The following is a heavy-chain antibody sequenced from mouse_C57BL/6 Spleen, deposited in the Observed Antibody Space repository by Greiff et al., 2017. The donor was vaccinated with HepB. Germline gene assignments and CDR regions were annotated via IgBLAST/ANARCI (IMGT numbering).Heavy chain of an antibody. Sequence: QVQLQQSGPELVKPGASVKISCKASGYAFSSSWMNWVKQRPGKGLEWIGRIYPGDGDTNYNGKFKGKATLTADKSSSTAYMQLSSLTSEDSAVYFSANTYYGSSPGYFDYWGQGTTLTVSS. J-gene: IGHJ2*01. CDR3: ANTYYGSSPGYFDY. CDR1: GYAFSSSW. D-gene: IGHD1-1*01. V-gene: IGHV1-82*01. CDR2: IYPGDGDT.